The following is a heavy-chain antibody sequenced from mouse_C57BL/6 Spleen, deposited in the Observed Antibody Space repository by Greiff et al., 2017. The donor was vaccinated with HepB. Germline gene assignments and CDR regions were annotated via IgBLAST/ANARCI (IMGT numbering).Heavy chain of an antibody. V-gene: IGHV1-81*01. CDR3: ARSYEGAMDY. D-gene: IGHD1-1*01. Sequence: QVQLQQSGAELARPGASVKLSCKASGYTFTSYGISWVKQRTGQGLEWIGEIYPRSGNTYYTEKFKGKATLTAEKSSSTAYMELRSLTSEDSAVYFCARSYEGAMDYWGQGTSVTVSS. J-gene: IGHJ4*01. CDR1: GYTFTSYG. CDR2: IYPRSGNT.